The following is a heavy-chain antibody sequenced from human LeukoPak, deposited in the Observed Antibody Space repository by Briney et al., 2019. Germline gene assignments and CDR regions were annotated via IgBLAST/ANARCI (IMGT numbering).Heavy chain of an antibody. CDR2: IYYSGST. Sequence: SETLSLTCTVSGGSISSYYWSWFRQPPGKGLEWIGYIYYSGSTNYNPSLKSRVTISVDTSKNQFSLKLSSVTAADTAVYYWARPGVGSGRYGAFDIWGQGTMVTVSS. CDR1: GGSISSYY. V-gene: IGHV4-59*08. CDR3: ARPGVGSGRYGAFDI. D-gene: IGHD5-18*01. J-gene: IGHJ3*02.